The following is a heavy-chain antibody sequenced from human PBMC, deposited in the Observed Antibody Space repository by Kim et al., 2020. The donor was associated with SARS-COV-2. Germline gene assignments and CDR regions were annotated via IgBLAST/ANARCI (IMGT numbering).Heavy chain of an antibody. CDR1: GFTFSDYA. Sequence: GGSLRLSCAASGFTFSDYAMNWVRQAPGKGPVLVSGISASGVNTFYADSVKGRFTISRDNSKYTLYLEMNSLRADDTAIYYCARKMSRGNYPLDNWGQGTLITVSS. CDR2: ISASGVNT. V-gene: IGHV3-23*01. J-gene: IGHJ4*02. D-gene: IGHD1-26*01. CDR3: ARKMSRGNYPLDN.